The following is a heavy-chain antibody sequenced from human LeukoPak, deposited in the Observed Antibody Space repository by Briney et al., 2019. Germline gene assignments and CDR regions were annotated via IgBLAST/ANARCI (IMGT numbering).Heavy chain of an antibody. J-gene: IGHJ4*02. CDR2: IYSGGST. D-gene: IGHD6-13*01. CDR3: AKLSGIAAAVDY. CDR1: GFTFSNYW. Sequence: GGSLRLSCAASGFTFSNYWMHWVRQAPGKGLEWVSVIYSGGSTYYADSVKGRFTISRDNYKNTLYLQMNSLRAEDTAVYYCAKLSGIAAAVDYWGQGTLVTVSS. V-gene: IGHV3-53*01.